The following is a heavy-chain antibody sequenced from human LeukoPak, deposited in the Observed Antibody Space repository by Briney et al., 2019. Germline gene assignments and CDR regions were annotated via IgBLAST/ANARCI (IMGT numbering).Heavy chain of an antibody. CDR1: GYTFAGYY. V-gene: IGHV1-2*02. D-gene: IGHD1-26*01. J-gene: IGHJ6*02. Sequence: GASVKVSCKASGYTFAGYYMHWVRQAPGQGLEWMGWIHPNSGGTNYAQKFQGRVTMTRDTSISTAYMELSRLRSDDTAVDYCARKLSAGGTGYYGMDVWGQGTTVTVPS. CDR3: ARKLSAGGTGYYGMDV. CDR2: IHPNSGGT.